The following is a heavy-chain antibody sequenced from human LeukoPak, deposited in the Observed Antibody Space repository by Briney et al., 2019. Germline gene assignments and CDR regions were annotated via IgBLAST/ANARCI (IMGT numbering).Heavy chain of an antibody. CDR3: AKGSLIVLVISRVDGIDY. V-gene: IGHV3-30-3*02. D-gene: IGHD3-22*01. CDR1: GFTFGSYA. CDR2: MSFDGTHI. J-gene: IGHJ4*02. Sequence: PGESLRLSCAASGFTFGSYAMHWVRQAPGKGLEWVAVMSFDGTHIYYADSVKGRFTISRDNSKNTLYLQMNSLRAEDTAVYYCAKGSLIVLVISRVDGIDYWGQGTLVTVSS.